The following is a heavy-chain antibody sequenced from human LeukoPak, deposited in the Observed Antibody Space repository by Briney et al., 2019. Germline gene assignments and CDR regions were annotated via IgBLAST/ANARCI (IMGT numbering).Heavy chain of an antibody. CDR1: GYSISSGYY. Sequence: SETLSLTCAVSGYSISSGYYWGWIQQPPGKGLEWIGSIYHSGSTYYNPSLKSRVTISVDTSKNQFSLKLSSVTAADTAVYYCARNSGSYDVDYWGQGTLVTVSS. CDR2: IYHSGST. V-gene: IGHV4-38-2*01. D-gene: IGHD1-26*01. CDR3: ARNSGSYDVDY. J-gene: IGHJ4*02.